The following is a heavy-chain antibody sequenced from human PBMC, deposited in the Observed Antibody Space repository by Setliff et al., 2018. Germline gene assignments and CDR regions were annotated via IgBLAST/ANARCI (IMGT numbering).Heavy chain of an antibody. J-gene: IGHJ4*02. CDR3: TVYNTGSSKDHY. V-gene: IGHV4-59*05. CDR2: IYYSGST. CDR1: GGSISSHY. D-gene: IGHD2-8*02. Sequence: TSETLSLTCTVSGGSISSHYWSWIRQPPGKGPEWIGSIYYSGSTYYNPSLKSRVTISVDTSKNQFSLKLSSVTAADTALYYCTVYNTGSSKDHYWGQGTPVTVSS.